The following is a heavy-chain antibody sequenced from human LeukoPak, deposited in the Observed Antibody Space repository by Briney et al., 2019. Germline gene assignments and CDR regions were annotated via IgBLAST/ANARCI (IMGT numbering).Heavy chain of an antibody. J-gene: IGHJ6*02. D-gene: IGHD3-10*01. CDR3: AKVPYSDYGAGRPPFMDV. CDR1: GFTCSNYA. CDR2: SSDSGAST. Sequence: GGSLRLSCAASGFTCSNYAMSWVRRTPGKGLEWVSTSSDSGASTYYADSVKGRFTISRDNSKNTLYLQMNSLRDEDTAVYYCAKVPYSDYGAGRPPFMDVWGQGTTVAISS. V-gene: IGHV3-23*01.